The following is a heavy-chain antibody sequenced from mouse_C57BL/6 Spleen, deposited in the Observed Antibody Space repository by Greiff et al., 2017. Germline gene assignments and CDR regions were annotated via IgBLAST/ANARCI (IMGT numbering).Heavy chain of an antibody. Sequence: VQLQQPGAELVKPVASVQMSCTASGYTFTSYWITWVKQRPGQGLEWIGDIYPGSGSTNYNEKFKSKATLTVDTSSSTAYMQLSSLTSEDSAVYYCARTYYYGSSYEGYFDVWGTGTTVTVSS. CDR2: IYPGSGST. CDR1: GYTFTSYW. J-gene: IGHJ1*03. V-gene: IGHV1-55*01. D-gene: IGHD1-1*01. CDR3: ARTYYYGSSYEGYFDV.